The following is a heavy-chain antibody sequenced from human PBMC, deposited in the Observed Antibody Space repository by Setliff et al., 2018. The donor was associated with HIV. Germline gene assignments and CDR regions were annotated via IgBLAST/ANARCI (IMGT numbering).Heavy chain of an antibody. J-gene: IGHJ4*02. CDR2: IYSNGKT. D-gene: IGHD2-8*01. Sequence: PSETLSLTCTVSGGSISSRSYYWSWLRQPAGKGLEWSGRIYSNGKTDYNPSLKSRVSIAEDTSKNQFSLKVNAVTAADTAMYFCARESPDGLDYWGQGSLVTVSS. CDR3: ARESPDGLDY. CDR1: GGSISSRSYY. V-gene: IGHV4-61*02.